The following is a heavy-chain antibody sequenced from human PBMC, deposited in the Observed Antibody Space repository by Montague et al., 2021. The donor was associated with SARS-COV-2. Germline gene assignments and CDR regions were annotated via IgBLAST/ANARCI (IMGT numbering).Heavy chain of an antibody. Sequence: TLSLPCPVSGGSIGSGSYYWSWIRQPAGKGLEWIGRISISGSTNYNPSLKSRVTISVDTSKNQFSLKLSSVTAADTAVYYCAGDIAVAGLFDYWGQGTLVTVSS. D-gene: IGHD6-19*01. CDR2: ISISGST. CDR1: GGSIGSGSYY. V-gene: IGHV4-61*02. CDR3: AGDIAVAGLFDY. J-gene: IGHJ4*02.